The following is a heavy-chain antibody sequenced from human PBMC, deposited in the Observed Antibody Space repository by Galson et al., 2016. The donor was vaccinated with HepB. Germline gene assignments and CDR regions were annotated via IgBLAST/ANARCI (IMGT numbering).Heavy chain of an antibody. Sequence: SVKVSCKASGYTFTYYAMHWVRQAPGQSLEWMGWINPGNGNTIYSQNFKGRLTITRDTSASTAYMELSRLRSEDTAVNYCASKSHGWGSSIWTAFDIWGQGTMVTVSS. D-gene: IGHD3-10*01. J-gene: IGHJ3*02. V-gene: IGHV1-3*01. CDR3: ASKSHGWGSSIWTAFDI. CDR2: INPGNGNT. CDR1: GYTFTYYA.